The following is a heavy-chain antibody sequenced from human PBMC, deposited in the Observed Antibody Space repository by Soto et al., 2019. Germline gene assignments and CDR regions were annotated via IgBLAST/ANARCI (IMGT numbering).Heavy chain of an antibody. D-gene: IGHD3-16*01. V-gene: IGHV3-23*01. J-gene: IGHJ4*02. CDR3: VKGARPLPNLSGLYNGRY. CDR2: ISYVDEAK. Sequence: PGGSLRLSCAASGFSFSNYHMTWVRQAPGKGLEWVSTISYVDEAKYSADSMKGLSTTSRDTSKNTVFLQIDNLRAEATVVYSGVKGARPLPNLSGLYNGRYWGQGTPVTVSS. CDR1: GFSFSNYH.